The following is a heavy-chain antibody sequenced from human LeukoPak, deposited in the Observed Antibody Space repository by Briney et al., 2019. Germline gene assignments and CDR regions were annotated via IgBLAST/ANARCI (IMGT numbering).Heavy chain of an antibody. V-gene: IGHV1-69*13. Sequence: ASVKVSCKASGGTFSSYAISWVRQAPGQGLEWMGGIIPIFGTANYAQKFQGRVTITADESTSTAYMELSSLRSEDTAVYYCARGGYYGSGSYSHSFWFDPWGQGTLVTVSS. CDR1: GGTFSSYA. D-gene: IGHD3-10*01. CDR3: ARGGYYGSGSYSHSFWFDP. J-gene: IGHJ5*02. CDR2: IIPIFGTA.